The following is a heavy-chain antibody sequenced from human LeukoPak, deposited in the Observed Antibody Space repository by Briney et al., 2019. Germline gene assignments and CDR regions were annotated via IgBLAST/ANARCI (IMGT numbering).Heavy chain of an antibody. Sequence: PGGSLRLSCAASRFTFSSYSMNWVRQAPGKGLEWVSSISSSSSYIYYADSVKGRFTISRDNAKNSLYLQMNSLRAEDTAVYYCARDLPESPYYYYYGMDVWGQGTTVTVSS. CDR1: RFTFSSYS. V-gene: IGHV3-21*01. J-gene: IGHJ6*02. CDR2: ISSSSSYI. CDR3: ARDLPESPYYYYYGMDV.